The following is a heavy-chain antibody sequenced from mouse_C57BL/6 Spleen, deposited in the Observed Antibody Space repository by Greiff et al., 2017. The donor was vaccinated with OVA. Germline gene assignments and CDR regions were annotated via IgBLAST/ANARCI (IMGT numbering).Heavy chain of an antibody. V-gene: IGHV1-66*01. D-gene: IGHD2-3*01. J-gene: IGHJ4*01. Sequence: QVQLQQSGPELVKPGASVKISCKASGYSFTSYYIHWVKQRPGQGLEWIGWIYPGSGNTKYNEKFKGKATLTADTSSSTAYMQLSSLTSEDSAVYYCARRWDGYYAYAMDDWGQGTSVTVSS. CDR3: ARRWDGYYAYAMDD. CDR2: IYPGSGNT. CDR1: GYSFTSYY.